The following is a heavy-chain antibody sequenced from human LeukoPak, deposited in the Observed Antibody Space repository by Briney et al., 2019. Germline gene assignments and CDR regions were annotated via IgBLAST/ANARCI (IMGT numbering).Heavy chain of an antibody. CDR2: INPNSGGT. J-gene: IGHJ6*02. D-gene: IGHD3-10*01. CDR3: ARATMVRGVISPITFGMDV. Sequence: ASVKVSCKASGYTFTGYYMHWVRQAPGQGLEWMGWINPNSGGTNYAQKFQGRVTMTRDTSISTAYMELSRLRSDDTAVYYCARATMVRGVISPITFGMDVWGQGTTVTVSS. CDR1: GYTFTGYY. V-gene: IGHV1-2*02.